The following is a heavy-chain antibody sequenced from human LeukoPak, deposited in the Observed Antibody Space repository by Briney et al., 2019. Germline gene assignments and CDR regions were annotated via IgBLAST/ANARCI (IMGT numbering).Heavy chain of an antibody. D-gene: IGHD3-3*01. Sequence: SETLSLTCAVYGGSFSGYYWSWIRQPPGKGLEWIGEINHSGSTYYNPSLKSRVTISVDTSKNQFSLKLSSVTAADTAVYYCARDRTLEYYDFWSGYYAFDYWGQGTLVTVSS. CDR1: GGSFSGYY. CDR2: INHSGST. CDR3: ARDRTLEYYDFWSGYYAFDY. V-gene: IGHV4-34*01. J-gene: IGHJ4*02.